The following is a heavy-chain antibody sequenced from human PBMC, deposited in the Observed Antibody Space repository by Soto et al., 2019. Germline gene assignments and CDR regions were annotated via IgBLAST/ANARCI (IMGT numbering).Heavy chain of an antibody. Sequence: GGSLRLSCAASGFTFSSYEMNWVRQAPGKGLEWVSYISSSGSTIYYADSVKGRFTISRDNAKNSLYLQMNGLRAEDTAVYYCARDLWYSSGWYSHYYYYGIDVWGQGTTVTVSS. CDR2: ISSSGSTI. D-gene: IGHD6-19*01. V-gene: IGHV3-48*03. CDR3: ARDLWYSSGWYSHYYYYGIDV. CDR1: GFTFSSYE. J-gene: IGHJ6*02.